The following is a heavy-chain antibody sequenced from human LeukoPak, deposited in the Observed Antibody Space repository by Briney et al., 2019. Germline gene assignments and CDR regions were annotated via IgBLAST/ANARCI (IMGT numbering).Heavy chain of an antibody. CDR1: GFTFSSYG. CDR2: ISYDGSEE. D-gene: IGHD6-13*01. J-gene: IGHJ4*02. Sequence: EGSLRLSCAASGFTFSSYGMHWVRQAPGKGLEWVAGISYDGSEEFYADSVKGRFIISRDDSKNTLYLQLNSLRADDTAVYYCAKDPEKYSSSYYWGQGTLVTVSS. V-gene: IGHV3-30*18. CDR3: AKDPEKYSSSYY.